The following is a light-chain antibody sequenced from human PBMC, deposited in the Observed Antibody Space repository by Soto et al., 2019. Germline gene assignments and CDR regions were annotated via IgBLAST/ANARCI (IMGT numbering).Light chain of an antibody. CDR3: SSYTSSNTYV. V-gene: IGLV2-14*03. CDR2: DVS. CDR1: SSDVGGYNY. Sequence: QSVLTQPASVSGSPGQSITISCTGTSSDVGGYNYVSWYQHHPGKVPQLMIYDVSNRPSGVSNRFSGSKSGNTASLTISGLRAEDEADYYCSSYTSSNTYVFGTGTKLTVL. J-gene: IGLJ1*01.